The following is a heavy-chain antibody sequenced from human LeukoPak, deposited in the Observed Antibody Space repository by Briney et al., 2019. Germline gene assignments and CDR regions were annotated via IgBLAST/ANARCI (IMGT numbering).Heavy chain of an antibody. Sequence: SETLSLTCTVSGGSISSYYWSWIRQPPGKGLEWIGYIYYSGSTNYNPSLKSRVTISVDTSKNQFSLKLSSVTAADTALYFCARGDTVAARPGRFDSWGQGTLVTVSS. CDR3: ARGDTVAARPGRFDS. V-gene: IGHV4-59*12. CDR2: IYYSGST. CDR1: GGSISSYY. D-gene: IGHD6-6*01. J-gene: IGHJ4*02.